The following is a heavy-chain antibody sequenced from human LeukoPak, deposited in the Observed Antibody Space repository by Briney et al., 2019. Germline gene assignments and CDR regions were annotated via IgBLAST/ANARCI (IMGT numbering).Heavy chain of an antibody. CDR1: GFTVSSNY. V-gene: IGHV3-66*02. D-gene: IGHD2-15*01. CDR2: IYIGGST. CDR3: ARGGGAYCSGGSCSPRYYYGMDV. Sequence: GGSLRLSCAASGFTVSSNYMSWVRQAPGKGLEWVSVIYIGGSTYYADSVKGRFTISRDNSKNTLYLQMNSLRAEDTAVYYCARGGGAYCSGGSCSPRYYYGMDVWGQGTTVTVSS. J-gene: IGHJ6*02.